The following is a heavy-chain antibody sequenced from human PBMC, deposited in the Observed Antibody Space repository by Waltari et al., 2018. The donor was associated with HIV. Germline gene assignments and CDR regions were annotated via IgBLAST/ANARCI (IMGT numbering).Heavy chain of an antibody. Sequence: QVQLQESGPGLVKPSETLSLTCTVSGGSISSYYWSWIRQPPGKGLEWIGYIYYSGSTNYNPSLKSRVTISVDTSKNQFSLKLSSVTAADTAVYYCARLRWDSSGIDYWGQGTLVTVSS. V-gene: IGHV4-59*01. CDR3: ARLRWDSSGIDY. CDR2: IYYSGST. J-gene: IGHJ4*02. D-gene: IGHD3-3*01. CDR1: GGSISSYY.